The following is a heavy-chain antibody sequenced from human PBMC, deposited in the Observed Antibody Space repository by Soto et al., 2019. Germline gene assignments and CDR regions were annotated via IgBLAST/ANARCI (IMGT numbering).Heavy chain of an antibody. CDR3: ARDPPRPGVYYMDV. Sequence: EVQLVESGGGLVQPGGSLRLSCVASGFTVSSNYMSWVRQAPGKGLEWVSVIYSGGSTYYADSVKGRFTISRHNSKNTLYLQMNSLRAEDTAVYYCARDPPRPGVYYMDVWGKGTTVTVSS. V-gene: IGHV3-53*04. J-gene: IGHJ6*03. CDR2: IYSGGST. CDR1: GFTVSSNY.